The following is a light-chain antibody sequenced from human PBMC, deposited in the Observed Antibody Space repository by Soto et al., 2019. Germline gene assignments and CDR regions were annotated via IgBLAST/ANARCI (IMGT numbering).Light chain of an antibody. Sequence: QSGLSQPPSASGSPRKSFTISCTGTKNDSGVYDLVSWYQHHPGKAPRPIIYEVVQRPSGVPDRFSGSKSGKTASLTVSGLQAADEADYFCKSYAGSNSYVFGSGTKV. J-gene: IGLJ1*01. V-gene: IGLV2-8*01. CDR1: KNDSGVYDL. CDR2: EVV. CDR3: KSYAGSNSYV.